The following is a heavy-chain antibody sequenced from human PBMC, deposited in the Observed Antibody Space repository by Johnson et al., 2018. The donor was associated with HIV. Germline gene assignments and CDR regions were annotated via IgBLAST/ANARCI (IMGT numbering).Heavy chain of an antibody. CDR1: GFTFSSYW. J-gene: IGHJ3*02. D-gene: IGHD2/OR15-2a*01. Sequence: QVQLVESGGGLVQPGGSLRLSCAASGFTFSSYWMSWVRQAPGKGLEWVAFIRYDGSNKYYADFVKGRFTISRDNSKNTLYLQMNSLGAEDTAVYYCGALACIVSASDIWGQGTMVTVSS. CDR2: IRYDGSNK. CDR3: GALACIVSASDI. V-gene: IGHV3-30*02.